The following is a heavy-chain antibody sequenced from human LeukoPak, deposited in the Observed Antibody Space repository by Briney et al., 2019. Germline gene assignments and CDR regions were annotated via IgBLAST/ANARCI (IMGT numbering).Heavy chain of an antibody. CDR2: IYTSWTT. V-gene: IGHV4-4*09. J-gene: IGHJ6*03. Sequence: SETLSLTCTVSGASISSYYWSWIRQPPGKGVEWIGYIYTSWTTNYNPSLQSRVTMSVDTSKNQFSLKLSSVTAADTAVYYCARGLNCSSTSCYLIYYYYYYYMDVWGKGTTVTVSS. D-gene: IGHD2-2*01. CDR3: ARGLNCSSTSCYLIYYYYYYYMDV. CDR1: GASISSYY.